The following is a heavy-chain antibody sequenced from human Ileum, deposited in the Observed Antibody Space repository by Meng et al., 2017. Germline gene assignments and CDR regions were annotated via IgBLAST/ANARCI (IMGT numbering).Heavy chain of an antibody. CDR2: MNTDKGNT. D-gene: IGHD1-1*01. V-gene: IGHV1-18*01. J-gene: IGHJ4*02. Sequence: QVQLGQSGAEVKKSGASVKISCKASGYTFTTYCISWVRQAPGQGLEWMGWMNTDKGNTNYAQKFQGRVTMTRDTSTSTAYMELRSLRSDDTAVYYCAREGAYNGGDYWGQGTLVTVSS. CDR3: AREGAYNGGDY. CDR1: GYTFTTYC.